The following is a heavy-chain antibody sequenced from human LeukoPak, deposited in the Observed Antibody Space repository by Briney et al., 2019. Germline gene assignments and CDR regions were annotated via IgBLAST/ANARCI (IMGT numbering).Heavy chain of an antibody. D-gene: IGHD2-2*01. CDR2: IISSGSYI. Sequence: GGSLRLSCAASGFTFSSYTMNWVRQAPEKGLEWVSSIISSGSYIYYADSVKGRFTISRDNAKNSLYLQMNSLRAEDTAVYYCARDFGGYCSSSNCYLGHLDYWGQGTLVTVSS. V-gene: IGHV3-21*03. CDR1: GFTFSSYT. CDR3: ARDFGGYCSSSNCYLGHLDY. J-gene: IGHJ4*02.